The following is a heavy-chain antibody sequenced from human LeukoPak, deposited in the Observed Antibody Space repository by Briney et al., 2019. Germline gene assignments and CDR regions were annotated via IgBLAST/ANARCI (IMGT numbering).Heavy chain of an antibody. CDR2: ISWNSGSI. CDR1: GFTFDDYA. CDR3: AREKGSPYYFDY. J-gene: IGHJ4*02. Sequence: PGRSLRLSFAASGFTFDDYAMHWVRQAPGKGLEWVSGISWNSGSIGYADSMKGRFTISSDNAKHSLYLQMKSLRAEDTAVYYCAREKGSPYYFDYGGQGTLVTVSS. D-gene: IGHD6-19*01. V-gene: IGHV3-9*01.